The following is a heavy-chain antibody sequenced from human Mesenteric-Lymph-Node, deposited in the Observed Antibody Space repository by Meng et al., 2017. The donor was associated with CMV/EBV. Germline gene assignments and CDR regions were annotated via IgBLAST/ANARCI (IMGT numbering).Heavy chain of an antibody. V-gene: IGHV3-9*01. J-gene: IGHJ4*02. D-gene: IGHD2-2*01. CDR1: GFTFNDYA. CDR2: ISWNSGSI. Sequence: GGSLRLSCAASGFTFNDYAMHWVRQAPGKGLEWVSGISWNSGSIGYADSVKGRFTISRDNAKNSLYLQMNSLRAEDTAVYYCARDFRYCSSTSCPNLDYWGQGTLVTVSS. CDR3: ARDFRYCSSTSCPNLDY.